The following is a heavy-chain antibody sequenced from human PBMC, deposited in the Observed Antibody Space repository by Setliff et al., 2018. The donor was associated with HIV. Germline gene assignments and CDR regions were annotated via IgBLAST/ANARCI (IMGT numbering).Heavy chain of an antibody. CDR3: ARRGAYYDILTGYRSHYFDY. D-gene: IGHD3-9*01. CDR1: GGSISSSSYY. Sequence: SETLSLTCTVSGGSISSSSYYWGWIRQPPGKGLEWIGSIYYSGSTYYNPSLKSRVTISVDTSKNQFSLKLSSVTAADTAVYYCARRGAYYDILTGYRSHYFDYWGRGTLVTVSS. J-gene: IGHJ4*02. CDR2: IYYSGST. V-gene: IGHV4-39*01.